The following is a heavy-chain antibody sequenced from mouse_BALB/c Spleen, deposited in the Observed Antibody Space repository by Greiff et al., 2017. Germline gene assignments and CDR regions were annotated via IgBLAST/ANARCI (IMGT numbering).Heavy chain of an antibody. CDR3: ARQGGIYDGYYFDY. CDR2: ISSGGSYT. CDR1: GFTFSSYA. J-gene: IGHJ2*01. D-gene: IGHD2-3*01. Sequence: VQLKESGGGLVKPGGSLKLSCAASGFTFSSYAMSWVRQTPEKRLEWVATISSGGSYTYYPDSVKGRFTISRDNAKNTLYLQMSSLRSEDTAMYYCARQGGIYDGYYFDYWGQGTTLTVSS. V-gene: IGHV5-9-3*01.